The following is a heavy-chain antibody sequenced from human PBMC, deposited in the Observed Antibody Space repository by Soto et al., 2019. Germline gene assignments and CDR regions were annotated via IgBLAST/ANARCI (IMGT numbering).Heavy chain of an antibody. CDR2: ISGSGGST. V-gene: IGHV3-23*01. Sequence: EVQLLESGGGLVQPGGSLRLSCAASGFTFSSYAMSWVRQAPGKGLEWVSAISGSGGSTYYADSVKGRFTISRDNSKNTLYLQMNSLRAEDTAVYYCARDMRLQGKFDYWGQGTLVTVSS. J-gene: IGHJ4*02. CDR3: ARDMRLQGKFDY. D-gene: IGHD4-4*01. CDR1: GFTFSSYA.